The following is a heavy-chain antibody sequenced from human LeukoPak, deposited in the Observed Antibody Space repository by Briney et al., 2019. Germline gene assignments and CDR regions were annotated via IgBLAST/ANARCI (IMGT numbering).Heavy chain of an antibody. J-gene: IGHJ4*02. CDR2: VNWNGGTP. CDR1: GFTFSSYW. Sequence: GGSLRLSCAASGFTFSSYWMSWVRQAPGKGLEWVSGVNWNGGTPGYADSVKGRFPISRDNTKNSLYLQMHNLRAEDTALYYCARVDAISHANWGFGGHSNNFDYWGQGTLVAVSS. CDR3: ARVDAISHANWGFGGHSNNFDY. V-gene: IGHV3-20*04. D-gene: IGHD7-27*01.